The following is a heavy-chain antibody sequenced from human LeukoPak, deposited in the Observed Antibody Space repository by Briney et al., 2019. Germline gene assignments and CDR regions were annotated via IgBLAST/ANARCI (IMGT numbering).Heavy chain of an antibody. CDR1: GGSFSGYY. CDR2: INHSGST. Sequence: SETLSLTCAVYGGSFSGYYWSWIRQPPGKGLEWIGEINHSGSTNYNPSLKSRVTISVDTSKNQFSLKLSSVTAADTAVYYCARGLVTTGYYYYYYMDVWGKGTTATVSS. V-gene: IGHV4-34*01. CDR3: ARGLVTTGYYYYYYMDV. D-gene: IGHD4-17*01. J-gene: IGHJ6*03.